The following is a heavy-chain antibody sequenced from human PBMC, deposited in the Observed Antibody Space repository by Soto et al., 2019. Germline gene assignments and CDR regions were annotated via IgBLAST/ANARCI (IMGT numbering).Heavy chain of an antibody. CDR1: GYTFTSYG. CDR2: ISAYNGNT. CDR3: ASRYCSGGSCYIHAFDI. V-gene: IGHV1-18*01. D-gene: IGHD2-15*01. Sequence: GASVKVSCKASGYTFTSYGISWVRQAPGQGLEWMGWISAYNGNTNYAQKLQGRVTMTTDTSTSTAYMELRSLRSDDTAVYYCASRYCSGGSCYIHAFDIWGQGTMVTVSS. J-gene: IGHJ3*02.